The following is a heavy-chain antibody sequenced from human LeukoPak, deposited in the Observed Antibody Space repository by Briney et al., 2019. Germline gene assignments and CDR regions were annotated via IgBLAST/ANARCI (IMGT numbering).Heavy chain of an antibody. CDR2: IIPIFGTA. V-gene: IGHV1-69*05. CDR3: ARGLYSSSWSHYYYYMDV. Sequence: GASVKVSCKASGGTFSSYAISWVRQAPGQGLEWMGRIIPIFGTANYAQKFQGRVTITTDVSTSTAYMELSSLRSEDTAVYYCARGLYSSSWSHYYYYMDVWGKGTTVTVSS. D-gene: IGHD6-13*01. CDR1: GGTFSSYA. J-gene: IGHJ6*03.